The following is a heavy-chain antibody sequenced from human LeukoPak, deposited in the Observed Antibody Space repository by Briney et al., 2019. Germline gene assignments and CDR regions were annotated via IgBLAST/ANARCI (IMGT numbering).Heavy chain of an antibody. CDR3: ARHQREYSSSWVPLDY. D-gene: IGHD6-6*01. CDR2: IYPGDSDT. Sequence: GESLKISCEGSGYSFTTYWIGWVRQMPGKGLEWMGIIYPGDSDTRYSPSFQGQVTISADKSTNIVYLQWSNLKVSDTAMYYCARHQREYSSSWVPLDYWGQGTQVTVSS. J-gene: IGHJ4*02. V-gene: IGHV5-51*01. CDR1: GYSFTTYW.